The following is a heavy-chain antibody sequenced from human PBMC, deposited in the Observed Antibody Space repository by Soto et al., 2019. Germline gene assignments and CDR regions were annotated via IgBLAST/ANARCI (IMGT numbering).Heavy chain of an antibody. V-gene: IGHV3-23*01. J-gene: IGHJ4*02. CDR3: ARIFYGSGTYYQGLDD. Sequence: EVQLLDSGGGLVQPGGSLRLSCVAAGFTFTSYAMSWVRQAPGKGLEWVSGISGSGGSTYYADSVKGRFTISRDNSKNILYLQMNSLRAEDTAVYYCARIFYGSGTYYQGLDDWGQGTLVTVSS. CDR1: GFTFTSYA. CDR2: ISGSGGST. D-gene: IGHD3-10*01.